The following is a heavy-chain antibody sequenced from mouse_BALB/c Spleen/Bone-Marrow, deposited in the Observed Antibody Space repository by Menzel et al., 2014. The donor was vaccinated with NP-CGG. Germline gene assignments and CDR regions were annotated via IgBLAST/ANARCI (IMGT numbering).Heavy chain of an antibody. CDR3: ARDEDYAMDY. CDR2: ISSGSSTI. V-gene: IGHV5-17*02. Sequence: VQGVESGGGLVQPGGTRNLSCAASGFTFSSFGMHWVRQAPEKGLEWVAYISSGSSTIYYADTVKGRFTISRDNPKNTLFLQMTSLRSEDTAMYYCARDEDYAMDYWGQGTSVTVSS. CDR1: GFTFSSFG. J-gene: IGHJ4*01.